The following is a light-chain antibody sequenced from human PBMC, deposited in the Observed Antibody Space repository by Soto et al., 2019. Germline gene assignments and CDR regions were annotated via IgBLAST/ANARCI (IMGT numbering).Light chain of an antibody. CDR1: QTINNN. CDR3: QQYNNWPRAT. J-gene: IGKJ4*01. CDR2: RTS. V-gene: IGKV3-15*01. Sequence: ETVMTQSPATLSVSPGERATLSYRASQTINNNLAWYQQKPGQAPRLLMFRTSTRATGVPARFSVSGSGTEFNLTISSLQSEDFAVYYCQQYNNWPRATFGGGTKVEMK.